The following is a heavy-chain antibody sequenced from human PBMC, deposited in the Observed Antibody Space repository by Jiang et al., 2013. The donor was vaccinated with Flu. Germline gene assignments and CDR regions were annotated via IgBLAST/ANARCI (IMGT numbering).Heavy chain of an antibody. D-gene: IGHD4-23*01. CDR2: INAGNGNT. CDR3: ARNGDTSGGAFDI. J-gene: IGHJ3*02. V-gene: IGHV1-3*01. Sequence: LECMGWINAGNGNTKYSQKFQGRVTITRDTSASTAYMELSSLRSEDTAVFYCARNGDTSGGAFDIWGQGTLVTVSS.